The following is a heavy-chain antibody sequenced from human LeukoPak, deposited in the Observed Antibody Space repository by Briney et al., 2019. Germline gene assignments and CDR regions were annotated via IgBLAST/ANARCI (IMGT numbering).Heavy chain of an antibody. CDR1: GFTFSSYA. J-gene: IGHJ4*02. CDR3: AKALRYFDRLPYFDY. CDR2: ISGSGGST. D-gene: IGHD3-9*01. Sequence: GGSLRLSCAASGFTFSSYAMSWVRQAPGKGLEWVSAISGSGGSTYYADSVKGRFTISRDNSKNTLYLQMNSLRAEDAAVYYCAKALRYFDRLPYFDYWGQGTLVTVSS. V-gene: IGHV3-23*01.